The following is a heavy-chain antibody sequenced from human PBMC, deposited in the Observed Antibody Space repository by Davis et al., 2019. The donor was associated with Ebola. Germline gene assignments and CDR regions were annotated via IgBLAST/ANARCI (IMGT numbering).Heavy chain of an antibody. D-gene: IGHD3-10*01. J-gene: IGHJ5*02. CDR1: GGSISSHY. CDR3: ARFYGEEGWFDP. Sequence: PSETLSLTCTVSGGSISSHYWSWIRQPPGKGLEWIGYIYYSGSTNYNPSLKSRVTISVDTSKNQFSLKLSSVTAADTAVYYCARFYGEEGWFDPWGQGTLVTVSS. CDR2: IYYSGST. V-gene: IGHV4-59*11.